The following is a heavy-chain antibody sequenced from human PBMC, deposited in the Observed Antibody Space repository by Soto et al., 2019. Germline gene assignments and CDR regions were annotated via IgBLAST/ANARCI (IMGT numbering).Heavy chain of an antibody. J-gene: IGHJ4*02. V-gene: IGHV1-18*04. CDR1: GYTFTRYG. D-gene: IGHD3-3*01. Sequence: ASVKVSCKASGYTFTRYGISWVRQAPGQGLEWMGWISGYNASTNYAENLQDRVTMTTDTSTNTAYMELRSLRSDDTTMYYCARVGIFGVVVPLLDSWGQGTLVTVSS. CDR3: ARVGIFGVVVPLLDS. CDR2: ISGYNAST.